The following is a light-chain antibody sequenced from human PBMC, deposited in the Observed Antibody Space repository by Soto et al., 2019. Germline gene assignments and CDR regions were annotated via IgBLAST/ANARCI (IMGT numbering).Light chain of an antibody. CDR1: QTTSSW. Sequence: DIQMTQSPSTLSGSVGDRVTITCRASQTTSSWLAWYQQKPGKAPKLLIYKASTLKSGVPSRFSGSGSGTEFTLTISSLQPDDFATYYCQQSYSTSTTFGQGTRLEIK. V-gene: IGKV1-5*03. J-gene: IGKJ5*01. CDR2: KAS. CDR3: QQSYSTSTT.